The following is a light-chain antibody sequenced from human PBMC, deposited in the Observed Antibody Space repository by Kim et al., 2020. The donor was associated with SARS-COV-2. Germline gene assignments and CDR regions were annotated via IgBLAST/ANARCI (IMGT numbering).Light chain of an antibody. CDR3: SSYTSSGTLV. CDR1: SSDVGGYNY. V-gene: IGLV2-14*03. CDR2: DVS. Sequence: QSVLTQPASVSGSPGQSITISCTGTSSDVGGYNYVSWYQQHPGKAPKLMIYDVSDRPSGVSNRFSGSKSGNTASLTISGLQAEDDADYYCSSYTSSGTLVFGGGTQLTVL. J-gene: IGLJ2*01.